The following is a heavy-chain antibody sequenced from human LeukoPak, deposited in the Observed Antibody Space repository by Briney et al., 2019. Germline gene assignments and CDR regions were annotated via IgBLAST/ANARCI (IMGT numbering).Heavy chain of an antibody. V-gene: IGHV4-31*03. Sequence: PSQTLSLTCTVSGGSISSGGYYWSWIRQHPGKGLEWIGYIYYSGSTYYNPSLKCRVTISVDTSKNQFSLKLSSVTAADTAVYYCARVWAYCGGDCYSGAFDIWGQGTMVTVSS. CDR3: ARVWAYCGGDCYSGAFDI. D-gene: IGHD2-21*02. J-gene: IGHJ3*02. CDR2: IYYSGST. CDR1: GGSISSGGYY.